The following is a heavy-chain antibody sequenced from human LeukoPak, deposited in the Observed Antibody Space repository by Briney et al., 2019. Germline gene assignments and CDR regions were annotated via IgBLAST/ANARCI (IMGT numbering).Heavy chain of an antibody. D-gene: IGHD4-17*01. V-gene: IGHV3-30*18. Sequence: PGGSLRLSCAASGFTFSSYGMHWVRQAPGKGLEWVAVISYDGSNKYYADSVKGRFTISRDNSKNTLYLQMNSLRAEDTAVYYCAKEIAVTDWLDPWGQGTLVTVSS. J-gene: IGHJ5*02. CDR1: GFTFSSYG. CDR2: ISYDGSNK. CDR3: AKEIAVTDWLDP.